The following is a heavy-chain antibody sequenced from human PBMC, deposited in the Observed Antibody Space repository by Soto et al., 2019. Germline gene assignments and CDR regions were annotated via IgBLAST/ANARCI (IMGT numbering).Heavy chain of an antibody. V-gene: IGHV3-30*18. Sequence: GGSLRLSCAASGFTFSRYGMHWVRQAPGKGLEWVAVISYDGSNKYYADSVKGRFTISRDNSKNTLYLQMNSLRAEDTAVYYCAKEGVGATSYFDYWGQGTLVTVSS. CDR2: ISYDGSNK. CDR3: AKEGVGATSYFDY. CDR1: GFTFSRYG. J-gene: IGHJ4*02. D-gene: IGHD1-26*01.